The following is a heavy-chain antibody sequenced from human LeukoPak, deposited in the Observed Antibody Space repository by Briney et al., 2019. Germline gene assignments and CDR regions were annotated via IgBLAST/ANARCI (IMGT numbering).Heavy chain of an antibody. V-gene: IGHV4-61*02. CDR1: GGSISSGSYY. CDR3: AKVPRGAGYFDY. CDR2: IYTSGST. Sequence: SQTLSLTCTVSGGSISSGSYYWSWIRQPAGKGLEWIGRIYTSGSTNYNPSLKSRVTISVDTSKNQFSLKLSSVTAADTAVYYCAKVPRGAGYFDYWGQGTLVTVSS. J-gene: IGHJ4*02. D-gene: IGHD3-10*01.